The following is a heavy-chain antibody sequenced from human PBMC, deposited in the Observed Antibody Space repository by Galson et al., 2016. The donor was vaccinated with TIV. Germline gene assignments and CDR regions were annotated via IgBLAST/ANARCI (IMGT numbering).Heavy chain of an antibody. V-gene: IGHV3-66*02. J-gene: IGHJ6*02. Sequence: SLRLSCAASGLSVTDNSMTWVRQAPGQGLEWVALIYDDGKKMYADSVQGRFTISRDSSKNVLYLQMTSLRGDDTAMYFCARDRRHCGNECFLRYYYGMDVWGQGTAVTVSS. D-gene: IGHD2-21*01. CDR2: IYDDGKK. CDR3: ARDRRHCGNECFLRYYYGMDV. CDR1: GLSVTDNS.